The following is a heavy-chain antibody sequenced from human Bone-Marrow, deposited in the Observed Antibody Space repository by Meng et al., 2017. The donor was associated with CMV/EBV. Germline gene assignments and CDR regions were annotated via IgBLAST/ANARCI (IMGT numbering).Heavy chain of an antibody. CDR2: INWNGGST. V-gene: IGHV3-20*04. CDR3: ARDLAGRDDY. D-gene: IGHD3-10*01. Sequence: LFCAASGFTFGDYGMSWVRQAPGKGLEWVSGINWNGGSTGYADSVKGRFTISRDNAKNTLFLQMNSLRAEDTAVYYCARDLAGRDDYWGPGTLVTVSS. CDR1: GFTFGDYG. J-gene: IGHJ4*02.